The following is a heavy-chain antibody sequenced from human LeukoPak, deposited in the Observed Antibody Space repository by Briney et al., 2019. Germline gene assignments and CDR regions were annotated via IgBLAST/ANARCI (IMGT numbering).Heavy chain of an antibody. CDR2: IYHSGST. V-gene: IGHV4-38-2*02. D-gene: IGHD6-13*01. CDR1: GYSISSGYY. Sequence: SETLSLTCAVSGYSISSGYYWGWIRQPPGKGLEWIGSIYHSGSTYYNPSLKSRVTISVDTSKNQFSLKLSSVTAADTAVYYCARDLTPAAGDYWGQGTLVTVSS. CDR3: ARDLTPAAGDY. J-gene: IGHJ4*02.